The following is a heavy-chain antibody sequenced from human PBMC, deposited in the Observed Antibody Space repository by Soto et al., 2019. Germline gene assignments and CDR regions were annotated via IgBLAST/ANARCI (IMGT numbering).Heavy chain of an antibody. D-gene: IGHD6-13*01. CDR3: AKSFTVLVPAY. Sequence: KGLEWVSAISGSGGSTYYADSVKGRFTISRDNSKNTTYLQMNSLRADYSAVYYCAKSFTVLVPAYWGQGTLVTVSS. CDR2: ISGSGGST. J-gene: IGHJ4*02. V-gene: IGHV3-23*01.